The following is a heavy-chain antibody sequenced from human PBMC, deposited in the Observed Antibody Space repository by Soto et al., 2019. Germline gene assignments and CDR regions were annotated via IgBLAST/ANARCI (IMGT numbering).Heavy chain of an antibody. Sequence: SETLSLTCSVSGGSMTDYYWSWVRQSPGKGLEWIGYIYYLGSTGYNPSLKSRLTISIDTSKKQFSLKLSPVTVADTAVYYCARDRYYGSGSPFPAYWGPGMLVTVSS. CDR2: IYYLGST. V-gene: IGHV4-59*01. CDR1: GGSMTDYY. D-gene: IGHD3-10*01. J-gene: IGHJ4*02. CDR3: ARDRYYGSGSPFPAY.